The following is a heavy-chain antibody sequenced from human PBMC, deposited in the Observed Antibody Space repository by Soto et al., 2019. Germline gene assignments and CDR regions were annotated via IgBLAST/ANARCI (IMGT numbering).Heavy chain of an antibody. Sequence: QVQLVQSGAEVKKPGSSVKVSCKASGGTFSRYAISWVRQAPGQGLEWMGGSIPNFGTVNYSQKFQGRVTIIADESTSTAYMELSSLRSEDTAVYYFARGSCGGDCPLDYWGQGTLVTVSS. V-gene: IGHV1-69*01. CDR2: SIPNFGTV. CDR1: GGTFSRYA. D-gene: IGHD2-21*02. J-gene: IGHJ4*02. CDR3: ARGSCGGDCPLDY.